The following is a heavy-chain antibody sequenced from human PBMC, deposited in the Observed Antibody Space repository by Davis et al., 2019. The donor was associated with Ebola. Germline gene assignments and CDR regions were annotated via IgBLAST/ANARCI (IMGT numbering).Heavy chain of an antibody. CDR2: MNPHNGNT. Sequence: GESLKISCAASGFTFSTYYITWVRQAPGQGLEWMGWMNPHNGNTNYAQNVQGRVIMTSDTATTTAYMEVGSLRSDDTAVYYCARAQFPTTSDHWGQGTLVTVSS. D-gene: IGHD1-1*01. CDR3: ARAQFPTTSDH. V-gene: IGHV1-18*01. CDR1: GFTFSTYY. J-gene: IGHJ4*02.